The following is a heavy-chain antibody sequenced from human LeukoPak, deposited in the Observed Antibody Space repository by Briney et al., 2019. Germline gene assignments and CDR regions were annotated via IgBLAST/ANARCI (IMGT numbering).Heavy chain of an antibody. CDR1: GFTFSSYW. CDR2: IKQDGSEK. J-gene: IGHJ6*03. CDR3: AREAPPIAARPGIRAYYYMDV. Sequence: GGSLRLSCAASGFTFSSYWMSWVRQAPGKGLEWVANIKQDGSEKYYVDSVKGRFTISRDNAKNSLYLQMNSLRAEDTAVYYCAREAPPIAARPGIRAYYYMDVWGKGTTVTVSS. D-gene: IGHD6-6*01. V-gene: IGHV3-7*01.